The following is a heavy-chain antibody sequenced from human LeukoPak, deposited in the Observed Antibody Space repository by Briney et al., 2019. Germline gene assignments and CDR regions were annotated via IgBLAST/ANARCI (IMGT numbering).Heavy chain of an antibody. V-gene: IGHV5-10-1*01. J-gene: IGHJ3*02. CDR3: ARGGAVERYCSSTSCYWVDAFDI. CDR1: GYXFTSYW. Sequence: GESLKISCNGSGYXFTSYWISWVRQMPGKGLEWMGRIDPSDSYTNYSPSFQGHVTISADKSISTAYLQWSSLKASDTAMYYCARGGAVERYCSSTSCYWVDAFDIWGQGTMVTVSS. CDR2: IDPSDSYT. D-gene: IGHD2-2*01.